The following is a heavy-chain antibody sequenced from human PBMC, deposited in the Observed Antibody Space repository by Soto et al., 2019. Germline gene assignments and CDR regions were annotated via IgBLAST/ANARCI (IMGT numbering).Heavy chain of an antibody. J-gene: IGHJ4*02. V-gene: IGHV1-2*02. D-gene: IGHD6-13*01. CDR3: ASDLYGSAWYFFHH. Sequence: QVPLVQSGPEVRKPGASVKVSCQAAGYTFTGYYIHWVRQAPGQGLEWMGCVKPSTGDTDYAQRFQGRVTMTGATSGDTSYMKANSFRTDDRDVDSAASDLYGSAWYFFHHWGQGNPVDVPS. CDR2: VKPSTGDT. CDR1: GYTFTGYY.